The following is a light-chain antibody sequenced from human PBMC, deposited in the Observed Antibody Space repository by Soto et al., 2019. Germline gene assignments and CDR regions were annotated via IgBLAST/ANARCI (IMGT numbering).Light chain of an antibody. Sequence: QSVLKQPPSVSGAPGQRVTISCTGSSSNIGAGYDVHWYQQLPGTAPKLLIYGNSNRPSGVPDRFSGSKSGTSASLAITGLQAEDEADYYCQSYDSSLYVVFGGGTKVTVL. CDR1: SSNIGAGYD. V-gene: IGLV1-40*01. CDR2: GNS. J-gene: IGLJ2*01. CDR3: QSYDSSLYVV.